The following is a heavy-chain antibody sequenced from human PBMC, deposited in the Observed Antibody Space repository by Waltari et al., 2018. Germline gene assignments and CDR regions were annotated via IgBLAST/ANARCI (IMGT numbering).Heavy chain of an antibody. CDR3: ARDGDYSVFGGGGGMDV. V-gene: IGHV1-2*06. J-gene: IGHJ6*02. CDR1: GYTFTSYY. CDR2: INPNSGGT. Sequence: QVQLVQSGAEVKKPGASVKVSCKASGYTFTSYYMHWVRQAPGQGLEWMGRINPNSGGTNYAQKFQGRVTMTRDTSISTAYRELSRLRSDDTAVYYCARDGDYSVFGGGGGMDVWGQGTTVTVSS. D-gene: IGHD4-17*01.